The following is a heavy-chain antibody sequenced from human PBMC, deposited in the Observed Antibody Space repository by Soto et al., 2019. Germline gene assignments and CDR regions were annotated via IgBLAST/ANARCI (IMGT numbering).Heavy chain of an antibody. CDR1: GYSFSNYS. CDR3: AKGGNIAVVVADYGMDV. V-gene: IGHV1-3*01. CDR2: INAGNGNT. D-gene: IGHD2-15*01. J-gene: IGHJ6*02. Sequence: ASVNVSCKPSGYSFSNYSIHWVRQAPGQRLEWMGWINAGNGNTKYPQKFQDRVTITRDTSASTAYMELSSLRSEDTAVYYCAKGGNIAVVVADYGMDVWGQGTTVTVSS.